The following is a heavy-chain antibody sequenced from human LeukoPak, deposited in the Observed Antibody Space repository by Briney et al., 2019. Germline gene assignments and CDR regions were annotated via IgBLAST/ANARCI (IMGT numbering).Heavy chain of an antibody. J-gene: IGHJ4*02. CDR2: IKQDGSEK. CDR1: GFTFTSYW. Sequence: GGSLRLSCAASGFTFTSYWMSRVRQPPGKGLECVANIKQDGSEKYYVDSVKGRFTISRDNAKNSLYLQMSSLRAEDTAVYYCARAYDFWSGYCDYWGQGTLVTVSS. V-gene: IGHV3-7*04. D-gene: IGHD3-3*01. CDR3: ARAYDFWSGYCDY.